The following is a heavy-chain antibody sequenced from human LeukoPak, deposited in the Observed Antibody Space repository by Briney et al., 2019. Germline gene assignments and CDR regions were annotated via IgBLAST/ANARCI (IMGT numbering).Heavy chain of an antibody. CDR3: ARSPVLAASYNWFDP. Sequence: ASVKVSCKASGYTFTSYGISWVRQAPGQGLEWMGWISVYNGNTNYAQKLQGRVTMTTDTSTSTAYMELRSLRSDDTAVYYCARSPVLAASYNWFDPWGQGTLVTVSS. V-gene: IGHV1-18*01. CDR1: GYTFTSYG. J-gene: IGHJ5*02. D-gene: IGHD2-15*01. CDR2: ISVYNGNT.